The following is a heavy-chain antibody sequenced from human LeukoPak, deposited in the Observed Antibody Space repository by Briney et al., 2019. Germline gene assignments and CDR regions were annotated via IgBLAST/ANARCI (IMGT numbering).Heavy chain of an antibody. Sequence: GGSLRLSCTASGFTFGDYAMSWVRQAPGKGLEGVGFIRSKAYGGTTEYAASGKGRFTISRDDSKSIAYLQMNSLKTEDTAVYYCTRAEELWFGELLFDYWGQGTLVTVSS. V-gene: IGHV3-49*04. J-gene: IGHJ4*02. CDR3: TRAEELWFGELLFDY. CDR1: GFTFGDYA. CDR2: IRSKAYGGTT. D-gene: IGHD3-10*01.